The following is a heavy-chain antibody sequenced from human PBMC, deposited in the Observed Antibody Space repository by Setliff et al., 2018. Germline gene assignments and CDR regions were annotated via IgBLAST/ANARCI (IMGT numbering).Heavy chain of an antibody. J-gene: IGHJ3*02. D-gene: IGHD6-19*01. V-gene: IGHV1-2*02. CDR3: ARDLIAVAATTAFDI. CDR2: INPNSGGT. CDR1: GYTFTGHH. Sequence: GASVKVSCKASGYTFTGHHLHWVRQAPGQGLEWMGWINPNSGGTNYAQKFQGRVTMTRDTSISTAYMELSRLRSDDTAMYYSARDLIAVAATTAFDIWGQGTMVTVSS.